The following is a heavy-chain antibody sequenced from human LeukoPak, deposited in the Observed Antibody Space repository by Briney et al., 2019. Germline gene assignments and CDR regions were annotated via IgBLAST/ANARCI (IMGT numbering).Heavy chain of an antibody. Sequence: GGSLRLSCAASGFTFSSYAMHWVRQAPGKGLEWVAVISYDGSNKKYADSVKGRFTISRDNSKNTLYLQMNSLRPEDTAVYYCTTGLVYYDSSGYLSFDYWGQGTLVTVSS. CDR3: TTGLVYYDSSGYLSFDY. CDR2: ISYDGSNK. J-gene: IGHJ4*02. V-gene: IGHV3-30*04. CDR1: GFTFSSYA. D-gene: IGHD3-22*01.